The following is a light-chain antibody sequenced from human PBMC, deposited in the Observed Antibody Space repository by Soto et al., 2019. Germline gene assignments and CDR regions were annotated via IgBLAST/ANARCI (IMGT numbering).Light chain of an antibody. V-gene: IGKV3-20*01. Sequence: EIVLTQSPGTLSLSLGERATLSCRASQSVSSNYLAWYQQKPGQAPRLLIYGTSSRATGIPDRFSGSGSGTDFTLTISRLEPEDFAVHYCQQYGNSPRYSFGQGTKLEIK. CDR1: QSVSSNY. CDR2: GTS. CDR3: QQYGNSPRYS. J-gene: IGKJ2*03.